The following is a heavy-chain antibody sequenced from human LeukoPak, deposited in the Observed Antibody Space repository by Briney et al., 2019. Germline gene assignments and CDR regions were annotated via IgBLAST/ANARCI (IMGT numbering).Heavy chain of an antibody. V-gene: IGHV4-4*02. J-gene: IGHJ4*02. D-gene: IGHD3-9*01. CDR3: ARGHYDILTGYYPFDY. Sequence: SGTLSLTCAVSGSSISSGNWWSWVRQPPGKGLEWIGEIYHSGRTHYNPSLKSRVTISVDTSKNQFSLKLSSVTAADTAVYYCARGHYDILTGYYPFDYWGQGTLVTVSS. CDR1: GSSISSGNW. CDR2: IYHSGRT.